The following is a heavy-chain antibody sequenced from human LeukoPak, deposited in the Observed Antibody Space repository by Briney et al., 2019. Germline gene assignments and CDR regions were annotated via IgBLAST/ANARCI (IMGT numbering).Heavy chain of an antibody. CDR2: IWSDGTNQ. Sequence: GGSLTLSCAASGFTFSHYGMHWVRQAPGKGLEWVSDIWSDGTNQYYADSVKGRFTISRDNFKKTVFLQMSSLRAEDTALYYCARDGQRGFDYSNSLQYWGQGTLVTVSS. J-gene: IGHJ4*02. CDR1: GFTFSHYG. CDR3: ARDGQRGFDYSNSLQY. D-gene: IGHD4-11*01. V-gene: IGHV3-33*08.